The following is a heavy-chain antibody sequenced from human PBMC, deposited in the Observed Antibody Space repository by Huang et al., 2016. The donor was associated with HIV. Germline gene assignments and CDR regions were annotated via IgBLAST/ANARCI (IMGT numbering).Heavy chain of an antibody. CDR2: TPCSGGST. V-gene: IGHV3-23*01. CDR3: AKHLGGRRGFTFIVLFGAFDM. Sequence: EVQLLESGGGLAQPGGSLRLSCTASGFTFGSYAMNWVRQAPGKGMDGCSGTPCSGGSTDYAKAVKGRFTISRDNSKNTLYLQMNSLRAEDTALYYCAKHLGGRRGFTFIVLFGAFDMWGQGTMVTVSS. J-gene: IGHJ3*02. D-gene: IGHD3-3*01. CDR1: GFTFGSYA.